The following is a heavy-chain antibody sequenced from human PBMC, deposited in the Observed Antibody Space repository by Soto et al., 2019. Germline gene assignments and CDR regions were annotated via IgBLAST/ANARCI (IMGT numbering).Heavy chain of an antibody. J-gene: IGHJ6*02. CDR3: AKFRELPGYYCYYYGMDV. CDR1: GFTFSSYA. CDR2: ISGSGSST. V-gene: IGHV3-23*01. D-gene: IGHD1-26*01. Sequence: PGGSLRLSCAASGFTFSSYAMSWVRQAPGKGLEWVSAISGSGSSTYYADSVKGRFTISRDNSKNTLYLQMNSLRAEDTAVYYCAKFRELPGYYCYYYGMDVWGQGTTVTVSS.